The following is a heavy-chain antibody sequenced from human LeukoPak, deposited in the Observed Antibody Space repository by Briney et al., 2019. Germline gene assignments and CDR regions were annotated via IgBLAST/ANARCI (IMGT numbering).Heavy chain of an antibody. J-gene: IGHJ4*02. CDR1: GGSISSGGYS. Sequence: SETLSLTCAVSGGSISSGGYSWSWIRQPPGKGLEWIGYIYHSGSTYYNPSLKGRVTISVDRSKNQFSLKLSSVTAADTAVYYCARGRGYCSGGSCYHIDYWGQGTLVTVSS. D-gene: IGHD2-15*01. CDR3: ARGRGYCSGGSCYHIDY. V-gene: IGHV4-30-2*01. CDR2: IYHSGST.